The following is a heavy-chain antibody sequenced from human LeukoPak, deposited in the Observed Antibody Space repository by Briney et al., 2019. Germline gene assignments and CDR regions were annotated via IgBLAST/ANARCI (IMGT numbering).Heavy chain of an antibody. CDR2: ISWDGGST. J-gene: IGHJ5*01. Sequence: GGSLRLSCAASGFTFDDYTMHWVRQAPGKGLEWVSLISWDGGSTYYADSMKGRFTISRDNSKNTLYLQMNSLRAEDTAVYFCAKDWRWLDCWGQGTLVTVSS. V-gene: IGHV3-43*01. CDR1: GFTFDDYT. CDR3: AKDWRWLDC.